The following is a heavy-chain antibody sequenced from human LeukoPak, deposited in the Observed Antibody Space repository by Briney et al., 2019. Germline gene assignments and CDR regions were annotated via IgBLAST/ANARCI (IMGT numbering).Heavy chain of an antibody. V-gene: IGHV4-61*02. CDR2: IYTTGST. D-gene: IGHD7-27*01. Sequence: SETLSLTCTVSGASMTNSNYYWTWIRQSAGKGLEWIGRIYTTGSTNYNPSLQSRVTISVDTSKSQFSLNLASVTAADAAVYYCARTPTNWGGFDYWGQGTLVTVSS. J-gene: IGHJ4*02. CDR1: GASMTNSNYY. CDR3: ARTPTNWGGFDY.